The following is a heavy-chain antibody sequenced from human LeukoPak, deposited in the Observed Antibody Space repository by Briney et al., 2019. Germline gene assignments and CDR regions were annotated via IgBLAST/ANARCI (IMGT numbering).Heavy chain of an antibody. Sequence: PGGSLRLSCVASGFTFSTYWMTWVRQAPGKGLEWVANIKHDGSGRYYVDSVKGRFTISRDNAKNSVYLQMSSLRAEDTAVYYCARDSGLSGYDLLDYWGQGTLVTVSS. J-gene: IGHJ4*02. V-gene: IGHV3-7*01. CDR3: ARDSGLSGYDLLDY. CDR1: GFTFSTYW. D-gene: IGHD5-12*01. CDR2: IKHDGSGR.